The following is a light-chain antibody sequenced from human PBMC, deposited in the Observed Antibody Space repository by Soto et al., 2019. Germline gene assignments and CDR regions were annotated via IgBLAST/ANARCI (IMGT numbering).Light chain of an antibody. CDR3: SSYTISNTLPFV. J-gene: IGLJ1*01. CDR1: NSDVGTYSI. V-gene: IGLV2-14*02. CDR2: EVS. Sequence: LTQPASVSGSPGQSITISCAGSNSDVGTYSIVSWYQQYPGKAPRLIIFEVSSRPSGVSNRFSGSKSGNTASLTISELQPEDEADYHCSSYTISNTLPFVFGTGTKSPS.